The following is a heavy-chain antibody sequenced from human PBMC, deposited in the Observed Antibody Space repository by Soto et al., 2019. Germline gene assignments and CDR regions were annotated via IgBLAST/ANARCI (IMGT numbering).Heavy chain of an antibody. CDR1: GVSIGSNNYY. V-gene: IGHV4-39*01. CDR3: GRKTPVAGTE. CDR2: IYYTGST. D-gene: IGHD6-19*01. Sequence: QLQLQESGPGLVRPSETLSLTCTVSGVSIGSNNYYWAWIRQPPGKGLEWIGSIYYTGSTYYNPSLRSRVSISVDTSKNQFSLNLNSVTAADTAQYYCGRKTPVAGTEWGQGTLVTVSA. J-gene: IGHJ4*02.